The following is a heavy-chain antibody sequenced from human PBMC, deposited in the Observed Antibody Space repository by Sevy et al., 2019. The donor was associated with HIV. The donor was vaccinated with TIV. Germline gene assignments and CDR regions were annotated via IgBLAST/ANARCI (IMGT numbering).Heavy chain of an antibody. V-gene: IGHV3-49*04. D-gene: IGHD1-7*01. CDR3: TRGVAGTTFF. Sequence: GGSLRLSCRTSGFNFGDYAMSWVRQAPGKGPEWVGLIKNKGFGGTIEYVAFVKGRFILSRDDSHGIAYLQMNGVKTEDTAMYYCTRGVAGTTFFWGQGTLVTVSS. CDR1: GFNFGDYA. J-gene: IGHJ4*02. CDR2: IKNKGFGGTI.